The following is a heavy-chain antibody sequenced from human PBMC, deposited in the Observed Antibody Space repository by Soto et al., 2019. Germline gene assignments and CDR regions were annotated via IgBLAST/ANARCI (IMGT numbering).Heavy chain of an antibody. CDR3: ARDNARWLPYNWFDP. CDR1: GYTFTSYG. CDR2: ISAYNGNT. D-gene: IGHD5-18*01. Sequence: QVQLVQSGAEVKKPGASVKVSCKASGYTFTSYGISWVRQAPGQGLEWMGWISAYNGNTNYAQKLQGRVTMTTDTSTSTAYMELRSLRSGDTAVYYCARDNARWLPYNWFDPWGQGTLVTVSS. J-gene: IGHJ5*02. V-gene: IGHV1-18*01.